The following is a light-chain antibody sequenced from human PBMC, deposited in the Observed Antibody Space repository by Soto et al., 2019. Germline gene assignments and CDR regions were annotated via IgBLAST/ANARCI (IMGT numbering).Light chain of an antibody. CDR3: QQPNSYPLT. J-gene: IGKJ4*01. CDR1: QGISSH. Sequence: DIQLTQSPSLLSASVGDRVTITCRASQGISSHLAWYQQKSGKAPKLLMYAASTLQSGVPSRFSGSGSGTEFTLTISSLQPEDFATYYCQQPNSYPLTFGGGTKVEIK. CDR2: AAS. V-gene: IGKV1-9*01.